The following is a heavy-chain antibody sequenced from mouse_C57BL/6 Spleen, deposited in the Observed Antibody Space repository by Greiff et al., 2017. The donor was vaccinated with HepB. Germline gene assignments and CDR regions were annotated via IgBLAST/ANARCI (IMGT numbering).Heavy chain of an antibody. J-gene: IGHJ4*01. CDR2: ISSGSSTI. V-gene: IGHV5-17*01. Sequence: EVKLVESGGGLVKPGGSLKLSCAASGFTFSDYGMHWVRQAPEKGLEWVAYISSGSSTIYYADTVKGRFTISRDTAKNTLFLQMTSLRSEDTAMYYCARPGTRYAMDYWGQGTSVTVSS. D-gene: IGHD4-1*01. CDR3: ARPGTRYAMDY. CDR1: GFTFSDYG.